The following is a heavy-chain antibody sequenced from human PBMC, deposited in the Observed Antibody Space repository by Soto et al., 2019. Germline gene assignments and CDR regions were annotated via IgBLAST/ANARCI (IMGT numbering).Heavy chain of an antibody. J-gene: IGHJ4*02. CDR2: SSFTGNT. CDR1: GSSITTDNFY. V-gene: IGHV4-39*01. D-gene: IGHD6-13*01. Sequence: SETLSLTCTFSGSSITTDNFYWGWIRQPPGKGLEWIGSSSFTGNTYFNPSLRTRVTIFVDTSKNQFSLKLNSVTAADTAVYYCARPDSSSWAAPFDYWGQGTLVTVSS. CDR3: ARPDSSSWAAPFDY.